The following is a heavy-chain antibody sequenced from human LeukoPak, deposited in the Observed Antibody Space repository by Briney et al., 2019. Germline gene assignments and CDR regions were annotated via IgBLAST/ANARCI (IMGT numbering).Heavy chain of an antibody. J-gene: IGHJ4*02. CDR1: GFTFSSYY. CDR2: ISSSSSYI. D-gene: IGHD3-22*01. Sequence: GGSLRLSCAASGFTFSSYYMNWVRQAPGKGLEWVSSISSSSSYIYYADSVKGRFTISRDNAKNSLFLQMNSLRAEDTAVYYCARGHYYDSRGTTPNDYWGQGTLVTVSS. CDR3: ARGHYYDSRGTTPNDY. V-gene: IGHV3-21*01.